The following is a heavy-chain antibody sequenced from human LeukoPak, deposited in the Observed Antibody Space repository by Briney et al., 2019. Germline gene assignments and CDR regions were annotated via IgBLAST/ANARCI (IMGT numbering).Heavy chain of an antibody. J-gene: IGHJ4*02. CDR3: ARDGRRDGYKDY. CDR2: ISAYNGNT. V-gene: IGHV1-18*01. Sequence: ASVNVSCKASGYTFTIYGISWVRQAPGQGLEWMGWISAYNGNTNYAQKLQGRVTMTTDTSTSKAYMELRSLRSDDTAVYYCARDGRRDGYKDYWGQGTLVTVSS. CDR1: GYTFTIYG. D-gene: IGHD5-24*01.